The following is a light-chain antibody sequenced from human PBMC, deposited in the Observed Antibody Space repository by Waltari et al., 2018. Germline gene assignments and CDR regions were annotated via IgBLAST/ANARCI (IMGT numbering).Light chain of an antibody. CDR2: WAA. CDR3: QQYYSTPPIT. J-gene: IGKJ5*01. Sequence: DIVMTQSPDSLAVSLGERATINCKSSQSVLYTSINKNYLAWYQQKPGQPPKLRIYWAATRESGVPDRFSGSGSGTDFTLTISSLQAEDVAVYYCQQYYSTPPITFGQGTRLEIK. CDR1: QSVLYTSINKNY. V-gene: IGKV4-1*01.